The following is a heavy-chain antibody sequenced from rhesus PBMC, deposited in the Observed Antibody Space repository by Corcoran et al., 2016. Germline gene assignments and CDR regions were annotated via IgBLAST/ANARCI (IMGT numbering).Heavy chain of an antibody. CDR3: AREGIASALDY. V-gene: IGHV1-198*02. D-gene: IGHD6-43*01. Sequence: QVQLVQSGAEVKKTGASVKVSCKASGFTLGIYAIRWVRQAPEQGLEWMGVISSVVGRTNYAQKCQVRVPSTAYTSKSTAYMELSILGSEDTAVYYCAREGIASALDYWGQGSLVTVSS. CDR2: ISSVVGRT. CDR1: GFTLGIYA. J-gene: IGHJ4*01.